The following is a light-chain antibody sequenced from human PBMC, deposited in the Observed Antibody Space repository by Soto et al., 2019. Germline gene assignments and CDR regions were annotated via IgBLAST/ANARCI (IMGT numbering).Light chain of an antibody. J-gene: IGLJ1*01. CDR1: GRDIGAYNY. CDR2: EVE. Sequence: QSALTQPASVSGYPGQSITISCTGSGRDIGAYNYVSWYQQHPGKAPKLIIYEVENRPSGVSNRFSASKSAFTASLTISGPQAEDEADYYCSSYTTSYFYVFGPGTKVTV. CDR3: SSYTTSYFYV. V-gene: IGLV2-14*01.